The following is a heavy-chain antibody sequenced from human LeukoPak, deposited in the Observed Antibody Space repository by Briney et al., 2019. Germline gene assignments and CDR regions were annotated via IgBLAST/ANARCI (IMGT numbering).Heavy chain of an antibody. Sequence: ASVKVSCKASGYTFTSYDINWVRQATGQGLEWMGWMNPNSGNTGYAQKFQGRVTMTRNTSISTAYMELSSLRSEDTAVYYCARTYCSGGSCHPIFDYWGQGTLVTVSS. D-gene: IGHD2-15*01. V-gene: IGHV1-8*01. CDR2: MNPNSGNT. J-gene: IGHJ4*02. CDR3: ARTYCSGGSCHPIFDY. CDR1: GYTFTSYD.